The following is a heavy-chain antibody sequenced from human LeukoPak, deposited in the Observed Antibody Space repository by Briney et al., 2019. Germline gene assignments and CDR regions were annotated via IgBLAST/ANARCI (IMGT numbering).Heavy chain of an antibody. D-gene: IGHD2-2*03. Sequence: PGGSLRLSCAASGFTFSSHWMHWVRQTPGKGLVWVSRINTDESKINHADSVKGRFTISRDNVKNSLFLQMDSLRVEDTAVYYCARVDKNRASDYWGQGTLVTVSS. CDR1: GFTFSSHW. CDR3: ARVDKNRASDY. J-gene: IGHJ4*02. CDR2: INTDESKI. V-gene: IGHV3-74*01.